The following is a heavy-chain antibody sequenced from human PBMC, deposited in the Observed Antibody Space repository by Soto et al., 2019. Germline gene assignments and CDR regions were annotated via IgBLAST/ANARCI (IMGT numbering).Heavy chain of an antibody. CDR2: IWYDGSNK. V-gene: IGHV3-33*01. D-gene: IGHD4-17*01. CDR3: ARGRYGDGVYDEALHF. Sequence: QVRLVESGGGVVQPGRSLRLSCAASGFTLRDYSMHWVRQAPDKGLDWVAVIWYDGSNKYYGDSVKGRFTISRDKSKNTLYLQMDSLTAEDTAVYYGARGRYGDGVYDEALHFWCQGTMVIVSP. CDR1: GFTLRDYS. J-gene: IGHJ3*01.